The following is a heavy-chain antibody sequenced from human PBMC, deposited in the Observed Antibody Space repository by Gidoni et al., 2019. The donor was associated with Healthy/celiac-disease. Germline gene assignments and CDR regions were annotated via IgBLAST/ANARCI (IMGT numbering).Heavy chain of an antibody. CDR2: ISAYNGNT. CDR1: GYTFTSYG. D-gene: IGHD2-21*02. Sequence: QVQLVQSGAEVKEPGASVKVSCKASGYTFTSYGISWVRQAPGQGLEWMGWISAYNGNTNSAQKLQGRVTMTTDTSTSTAYMELRSLRSDDTAVYYCARDGEVVVTGNWFDPWGQGTLVTVSS. V-gene: IGHV1-18*04. J-gene: IGHJ5*02. CDR3: ARDGEVVVTGNWFDP.